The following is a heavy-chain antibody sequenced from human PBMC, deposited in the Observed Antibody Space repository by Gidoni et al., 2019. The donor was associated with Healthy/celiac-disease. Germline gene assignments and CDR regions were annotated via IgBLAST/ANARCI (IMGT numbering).Heavy chain of an antibody. J-gene: IGHJ5*02. CDR1: GGSFSGYY. CDR2: INHRGST. Sequence: QVQLQQWGAGLLKPSETLSLTCAVYGGSFSGYYWSWIRQPPGKGLEWIGEINHRGSTNYNPSLKSRVTISVDTSKNQFSLKLSSVTAADTAVYYCAREDYSTDPVYWFDPWGQGTLVTVSS. V-gene: IGHV4-34*01. CDR3: AREDYSTDPVYWFDP. D-gene: IGHD4-4*01.